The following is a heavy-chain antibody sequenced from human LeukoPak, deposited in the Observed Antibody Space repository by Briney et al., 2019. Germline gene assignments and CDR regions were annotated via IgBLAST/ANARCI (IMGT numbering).Heavy chain of an antibody. Sequence: SETLSLTCAVYGGSFSGYYWSWIRQPPGKGLEWIGEINHSGSTNYNPSLKSRVTMSVDTSKNQFFLKLSSVTAADTAVYYCARDGRRVTNDAFDIWGQGTMVTVSS. CDR2: INHSGST. D-gene: IGHD3-10*01. J-gene: IGHJ3*02. CDR1: GGSFSGYY. V-gene: IGHV4-34*01. CDR3: ARDGRRVTNDAFDI.